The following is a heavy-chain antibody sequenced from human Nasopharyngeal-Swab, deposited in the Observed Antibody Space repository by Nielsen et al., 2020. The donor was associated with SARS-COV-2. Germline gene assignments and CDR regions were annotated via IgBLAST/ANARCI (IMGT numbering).Heavy chain of an antibody. D-gene: IGHD2-8*01. J-gene: IGHJ4*02. CDR2: MNPNSGNT. V-gene: IGHV1-8*01. Sequence: ASVKVSCKASGYTFTSYDINWVRQATGQGLEWMGWMNPNSGNTGYAQKFQGRVTITADESTSTAYMELSSLRSEDTAVYYCARLGSLSEEMGWGQGTLVTVSS. CDR3: ARLGSLSEEMG. CDR1: GYTFTSYD.